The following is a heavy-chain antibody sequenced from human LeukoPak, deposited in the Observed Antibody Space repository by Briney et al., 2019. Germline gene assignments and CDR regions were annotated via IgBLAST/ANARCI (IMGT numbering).Heavy chain of an antibody. CDR1: GFTFSSFW. CDR3: ARDPHCSSPSCHAEWFDP. V-gene: IGHV3-74*01. CDR2: INSDGSSS. Sequence: GGSLRLSCAASGFTFSSFWMHWVRQAPEKGLVWVSHINSDGSSSNYADSVKGRFTISRDNAKNTLYLQMSSLRAEDTAVYYCARDPHCSSPSCHAEWFDPWGQGTLVTVSS. J-gene: IGHJ5*02. D-gene: IGHD2-2*01.